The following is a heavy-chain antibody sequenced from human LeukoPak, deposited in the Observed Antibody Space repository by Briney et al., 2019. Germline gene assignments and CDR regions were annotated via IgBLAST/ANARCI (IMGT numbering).Heavy chain of an antibody. D-gene: IGHD3-22*01. J-gene: IGHJ4*02. V-gene: IGHV1-69*04. CDR1: GGTFSSYA. CDR2: IIPILGIA. Sequence: WASVKVSCKASGGTFSSYAISWVRQAPGQGLEWMGRIIPILGIANYAQKFQGRVTITADKSTSTAYIELSSLRSEDTAVYYCARDYGSYDSSGYYGRAFDYWGQGTLVTVSS. CDR3: ARDYGSYDSSGYYGRAFDY.